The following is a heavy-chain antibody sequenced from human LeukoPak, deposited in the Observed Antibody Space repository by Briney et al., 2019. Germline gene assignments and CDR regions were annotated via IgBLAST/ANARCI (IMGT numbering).Heavy chain of an antibody. CDR2: ISSSSSFI. CDR1: GFTFSRYS. J-gene: IGHJ4*02. D-gene: IGHD2-2*01. Sequence: GGSLRLSCAASGFTFSRYSMNWVRQAPGKGLEWVSSISSSSSFIYYADSVKGRFTISRDNAKNSLYLQMNSLRAEDTAGYYCARDPPLGSCSTISCPHLDYWGQGTLVTVSS. CDR3: ARDPPLGSCSTISCPHLDY. V-gene: IGHV3-21*01.